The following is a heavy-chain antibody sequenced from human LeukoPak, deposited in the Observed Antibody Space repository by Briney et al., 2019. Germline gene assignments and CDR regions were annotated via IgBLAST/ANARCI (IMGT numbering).Heavy chain of an antibody. Sequence: PSETLSLTCTVSGGSISSYYWNWIRQPPGKGLEWIGYIYYSGSSNYNPSLKSRVTISVDTSKNQFSLKLSSVTAADTAVYYCARLGYSYGYPRNDYWGQGTLVTVSS. CDR3: ARLGYSYGYPRNDY. V-gene: IGHV4-59*01. J-gene: IGHJ4*02. D-gene: IGHD5-18*01. CDR1: GGSISSYY. CDR2: IYYSGSS.